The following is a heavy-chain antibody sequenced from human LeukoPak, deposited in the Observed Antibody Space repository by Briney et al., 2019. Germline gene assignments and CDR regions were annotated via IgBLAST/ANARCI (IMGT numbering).Heavy chain of an antibody. CDR1: GFTFSSYA. J-gene: IGHJ5*02. Sequence: GGSLRLSCAASGFTFSSYAMHWVRQAPGKGLEWVSVTYSGGSTSYADSVKGRFTISRDNSKNTLYLQMNSLRVEDTAVYYCASNSYNSANWFDPWGQGTLVTVSS. CDR3: ASNSYNSANWFDP. CDR2: TYSGGST. V-gene: IGHV3-53*01. D-gene: IGHD5-24*01.